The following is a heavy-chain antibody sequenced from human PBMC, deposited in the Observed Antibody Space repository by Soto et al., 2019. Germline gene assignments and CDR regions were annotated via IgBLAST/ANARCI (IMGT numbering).Heavy chain of an antibody. D-gene: IGHD1-26*01. V-gene: IGHV3-30*18. CDR1: GFTFSSYG. Sequence: GGSLRLSCAASGFTFSSYGMHWVRQAPGKGLEWVAVISYDGSNKYYADSVKGRFTISRDNSKNTLYLQMNSLRAEDTAVYYCAKDSGSYYEEGDYWGQGTLVTVSS. CDR2: ISYDGSNK. CDR3: AKDSGSYYEEGDY. J-gene: IGHJ4*02.